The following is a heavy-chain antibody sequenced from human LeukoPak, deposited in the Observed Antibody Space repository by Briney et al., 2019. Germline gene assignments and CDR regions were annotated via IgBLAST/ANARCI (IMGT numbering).Heavy chain of an antibody. CDR2: IYPGDSDT. CDR1: GYSFTSYW. V-gene: IGHV5-51*01. CDR3: ATGVGSYDSSGYSDAFDI. J-gene: IGHJ3*02. D-gene: IGHD3-22*01. Sequence: GESLKISCKGSGYSFTSYWIGWVRQMPGKGLEWMGIIYPGDSDTSYSPSFQGQVTISADKSISTAYLQWSSLKASDTAMYYCATGVGSYDSSGYSDAFDIWGQGTMVTVSS.